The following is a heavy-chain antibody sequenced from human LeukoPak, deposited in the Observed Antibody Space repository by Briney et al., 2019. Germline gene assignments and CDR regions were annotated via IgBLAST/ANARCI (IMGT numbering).Heavy chain of an antibody. J-gene: IGHJ4*02. D-gene: IGHD3-22*01. CDR3: ARDGRYYDSSGYYYPDY. CDR2: INAGNGNT. Sequence: GASVKVSCKASGYTFTSYAMHWVRQAPGQRLEWMGWINAGNGNTKYSQKFQGRVTITRDTSASTAYMELSSLRSEDTAVYYCARDGRYYDSSGYYYPDYWGQGTLVTVSS. CDR1: GYTFTSYA. V-gene: IGHV1-3*01.